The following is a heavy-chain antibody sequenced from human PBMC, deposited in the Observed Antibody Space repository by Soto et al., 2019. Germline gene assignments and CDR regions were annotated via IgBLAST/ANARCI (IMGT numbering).Heavy chain of an antibody. J-gene: IGHJ4*02. Sequence: GGSLRLSCAASGFTFSSYAMSWVRQAPGKGLEWVSGISGTCGSTYYADSVKGRFTISRDNSKNTLYLQMNSLRAVDTAIYYCAEVGEIVVDRFDNWGQGTLVTVSS. D-gene: IGHD2-2*01. CDR2: ISGTCGST. V-gene: IGHV3-23*01. CDR1: GFTFSSYA. CDR3: AEVGEIVVDRFDN.